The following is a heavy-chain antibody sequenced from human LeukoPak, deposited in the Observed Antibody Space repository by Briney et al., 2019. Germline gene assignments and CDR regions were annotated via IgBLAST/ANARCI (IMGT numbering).Heavy chain of an antibody. CDR2: IYHSGST. CDR1: DYSISNAYY. V-gene: IGHV4-38-2*02. J-gene: IGHJ4*02. D-gene: IGHD6-19*01. CDR3: ARAGGSGLIDY. Sequence: PSETLSLTCTVSDYSISNAYYWGWIRQPPGKGLEWIGSIYHSGSTYYNPSLKSRVTISINTSKNQFSLKLSSVTAADTAVYYCARAGGSGLIDYWGQGTLVTVSS.